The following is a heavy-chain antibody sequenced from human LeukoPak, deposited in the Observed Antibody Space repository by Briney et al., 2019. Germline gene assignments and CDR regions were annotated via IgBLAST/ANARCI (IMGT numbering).Heavy chain of an antibody. Sequence: GGSLRLSCAASAFTFSSYAMNWVRQAPGKGLEWASVIYSGGNTYYADSVKGRFSISRDNSKNTVYLQMNSLRAEDTAVYYCARLVTGTTVINSGWFDPWGQGTLATVSS. CDR1: AFTFSSYA. CDR3: ARLVTGTTVINSGWFDP. CDR2: IYSGGNT. V-gene: IGHV3-66*04. D-gene: IGHD4-23*01. J-gene: IGHJ5*02.